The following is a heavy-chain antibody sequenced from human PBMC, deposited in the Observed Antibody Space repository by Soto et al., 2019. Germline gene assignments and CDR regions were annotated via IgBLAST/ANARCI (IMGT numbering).Heavy chain of an antibody. D-gene: IGHD3-16*02. CDR2: IYHSGST. CDR3: ARYRKRLWITPNDAFDI. Sequence: SETLSLTCAVSGASIGTSNWWSWVRQSPGKGLEWIGEIYHSGSTNYNPSLKSRVTISVDKSKNQFSLKPSSVTAADTAVYYCARYRKRLWITPNDAFDIGGQGTMVTVSS. V-gene: IGHV4-4*02. J-gene: IGHJ3*02. CDR1: GASIGTSNW.